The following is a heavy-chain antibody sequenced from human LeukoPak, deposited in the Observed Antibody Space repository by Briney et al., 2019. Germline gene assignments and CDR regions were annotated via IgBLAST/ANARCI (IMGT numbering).Heavy chain of an antibody. CDR2: ISSSGSTI. D-gene: IGHD3-22*01. CDR3: ARGESSGYYYVFDY. J-gene: IGHJ4*02. Sequence: GGSLRLSCAASGFTFSDYYMSWIRQAPGKGREWVSYISSSGSTIYYADSVKGRFTISRDNAKNSLYLQMNSLRAEDTAVYYCARGESSGYYYVFDYWGQGTLVTVSS. CDR1: GFTFSDYY. V-gene: IGHV3-11*01.